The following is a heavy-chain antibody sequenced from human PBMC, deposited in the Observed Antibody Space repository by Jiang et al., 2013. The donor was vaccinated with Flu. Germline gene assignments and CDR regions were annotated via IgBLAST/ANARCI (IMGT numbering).Heavy chain of an antibody. CDR2: IYYSGST. Sequence: SLTCTVSGDSVSSGSYFWSWIRQPPGKGLEWIGYIYYSGSTNYNPSLKSRVTISVDTSKNQFSLKLSSVTAADTALYYCARRHTAKNYFDSWGQGTLVTVSS. CDR1: GDSVSSGSYF. V-gene: IGHV4-61*01. D-gene: IGHD5-18*01. J-gene: IGHJ4*02. CDR3: ARRHTAKNYFDS.